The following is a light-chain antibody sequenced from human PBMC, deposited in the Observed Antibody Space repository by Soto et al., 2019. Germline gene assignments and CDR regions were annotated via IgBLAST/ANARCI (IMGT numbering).Light chain of an antibody. J-gene: IGLJ2*01. CDR1: SSNIGTNT. CDR3: AAWDDSLNATI. Sequence: QSVLTQPPSASGTPGQRVTISCSGSSSNIGTNTVNWYQQLPGRAPKLLIHTDHQRPSGVPDRFSGSKSGTSASLAISGLQSDDESTYYCAAWDDSLNATIFGGGTKLTVL. V-gene: IGLV1-44*01. CDR2: TDH.